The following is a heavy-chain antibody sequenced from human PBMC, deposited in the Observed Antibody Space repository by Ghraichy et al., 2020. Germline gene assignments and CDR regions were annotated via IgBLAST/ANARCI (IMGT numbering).Heavy chain of an antibody. Sequence: ASVTVSCKASGYSFTDYYMHWVRQAPGRGLEWMGWLNPNTGGISYAQRFQGRVTMTRDTSSSTAYMELSSLRSDDTAVYYCARGETQRGSARPYDNWCQGSLVTVSS. CDR3: ARGETQRGSARPYDN. D-gene: IGHD6-6*01. CDR1: GYSFTDYY. V-gene: IGHV1-2*02. CDR2: LNPNTGGI. J-gene: IGHJ4*02.